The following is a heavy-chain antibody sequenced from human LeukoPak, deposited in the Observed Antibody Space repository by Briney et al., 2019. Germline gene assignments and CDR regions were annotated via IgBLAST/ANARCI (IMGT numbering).Heavy chain of an antibody. D-gene: IGHD2-2*02. CDR2: IYHTRIT. CDR3: VRTLGYCTSTSCYTGGPYSMDV. V-gene: IGHV4-4*02. CDR1: GGSISSNNW. Sequence: PSGTQSLTCAVSGGSISSNNWWCWVRQPPGKGLEWIGEIYHTRITNYNPSLKSRVTISVDKSKNQLPLKLSSVTAADTAVYYCVRTLGYCTSTSCYTGGPYSMDVWGQGTTVTVSS. J-gene: IGHJ6*03.